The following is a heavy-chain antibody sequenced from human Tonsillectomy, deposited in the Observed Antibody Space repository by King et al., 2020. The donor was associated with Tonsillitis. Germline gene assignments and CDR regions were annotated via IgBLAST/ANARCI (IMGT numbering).Heavy chain of an antibody. CDR3: AKDSEQRPAGGYIDN. V-gene: IGHV3-9*01. CDR2: ISWNSGSI. Sequence: QLVQSGGGLVQPGRSLRLSCAASGFTFDDYAMHWVRQAPGKGLEWVSGISWNSGSIGSADSVKGRFTISRDNAKNSLYLQMNSLRAEDTALYFCAKDSEQRPAGGYIDNWGQGTLVTVSS. CDR1: GFTFDDYA. J-gene: IGHJ4*02. D-gene: IGHD6-25*01.